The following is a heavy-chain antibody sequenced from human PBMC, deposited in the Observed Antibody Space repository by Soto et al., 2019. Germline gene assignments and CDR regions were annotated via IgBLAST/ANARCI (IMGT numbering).Heavy chain of an antibody. CDR3: ARDQREGIWLDP. CDR2: IYYSGST. Sequence: ETLSLTCTVSGGSISSSSYYWGWIRQPPGKGLEWIGSIYYSGSTYYNPSLKSRVTISVDTSKNQFSLKLSSVTAADTAVYYCARDQREGIWLDPWGHRTLVTVSS. J-gene: IGHJ5*02. V-gene: IGHV4-39*07. CDR1: GGSISSSSYY.